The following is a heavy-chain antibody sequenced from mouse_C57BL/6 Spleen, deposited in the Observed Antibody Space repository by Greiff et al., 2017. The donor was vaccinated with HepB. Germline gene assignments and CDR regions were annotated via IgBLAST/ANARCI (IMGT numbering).Heavy chain of an antibody. CDR3: TRGALYEGYDY. CDR2: IDPETGGT. CDR1: GYTFTDYE. J-gene: IGHJ2*01. V-gene: IGHV1-15*01. D-gene: IGHD2-3*01. Sequence: VQVVESGAELVRPGASVTLSCKASGYTFTDYEMHWVKQTPVHGLEWIGAIDPETGGTAYNQKFKGKAILTADKSSSTAYMELRSLTSEDSAVYYCTRGALYEGYDYWGQGTTLTVSS.